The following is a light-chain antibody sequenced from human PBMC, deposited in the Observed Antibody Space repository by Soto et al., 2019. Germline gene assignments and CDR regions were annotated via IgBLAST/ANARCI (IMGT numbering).Light chain of an antibody. CDR2: AAS. J-gene: IGKJ5*01. CDR3: QPFHSYPIN. CDR1: QGMSSY. Sequence: DIQLTQSPSFLPASVGDRVTITCRASQGMSSYLAWYQQKPGKAPKLLIYAASTVQSGVPSRFSGRGSGTEFTLTISSLQPDDCATYYCQPFHSYPINFGHGTRLEIK. V-gene: IGKV1-9*01.